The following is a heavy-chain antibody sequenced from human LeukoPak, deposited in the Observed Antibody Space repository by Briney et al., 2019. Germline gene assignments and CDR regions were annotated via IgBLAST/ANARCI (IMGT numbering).Heavy chain of an antibody. CDR2: INPNSGGT. CDR1: GYTFTGYY. J-gene: IGHJ6*02. V-gene: IGHV1-2*02. D-gene: IGHD5-12*01. Sequence: ASVTVSCKASGYTFTGYYMHWVRQAPGQGVEWMGWINPNSGGTNYAQKFQGRVTMTRDTSISTASMELSRLRSDDTAVYYCARDHRIDRVATLDYYYYRMDVWGQGTTVTVSS. CDR3: ARDHRIDRVATLDYYYYRMDV.